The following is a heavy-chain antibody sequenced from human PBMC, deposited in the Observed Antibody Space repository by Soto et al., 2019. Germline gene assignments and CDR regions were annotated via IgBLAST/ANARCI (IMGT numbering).Heavy chain of an antibody. CDR3: ARLYYYDSSGYQSSDY. CDR1: GGTFSSYA. J-gene: IGHJ4*02. Sequence: QVQLVQSGAEVQKPGSSVKVSCKASGGTFSSYAISWVQQAPGQGLEWMGGIIPIFGTANYAQKFQGRVTITAGESTSTAYMELSSLRSEDTAVYYCARLYYYDSSGYQSSDYWGQGTLVTVSS. CDR2: IIPIFGTA. V-gene: IGHV1-69*01. D-gene: IGHD3-22*01.